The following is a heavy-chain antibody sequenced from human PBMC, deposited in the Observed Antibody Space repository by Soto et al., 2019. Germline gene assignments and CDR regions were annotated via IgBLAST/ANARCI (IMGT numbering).Heavy chain of an antibody. D-gene: IGHD1-26*01. CDR2: TSYPGNT. Sequence: SETLSLTCFVSGDSVTSHHWRWIRQFPGQGLEWIAYTSYPGNTNYIPSLQRRVTISLDTSKNQLSLKLTSMTAADTAVYYCARDMHAGFNHYFDPWGLGTLVPVSS. CDR3: ARDMHAGFNHYFDP. V-gene: IGHV4-59*02. J-gene: IGHJ5*02. CDR1: GDSVTSHH.